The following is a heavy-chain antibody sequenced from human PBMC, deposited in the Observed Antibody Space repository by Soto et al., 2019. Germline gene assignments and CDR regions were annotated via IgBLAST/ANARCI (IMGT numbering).Heavy chain of an antibody. CDR1: GFSVSNNY. V-gene: IGHV3-23*01. Sequence: PGGSLRLSCAVSGFSVSNNYISWVRQAPGKGLEWVSAISGSGGSTYYADSVKGRFTISRDNSKNTLYLQMNSLRAEDTAVYYCAKRKYSSSSGYFQHWGQGTLVTVSS. CDR2: ISGSGGST. D-gene: IGHD6-6*01. J-gene: IGHJ1*01. CDR3: AKRKYSSSSGYFQH.